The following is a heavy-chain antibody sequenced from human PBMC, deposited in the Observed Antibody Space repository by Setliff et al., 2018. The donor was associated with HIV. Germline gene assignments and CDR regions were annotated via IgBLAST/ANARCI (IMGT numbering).Heavy chain of an antibody. CDR2: IYYDGRT. CDR3: ARGGAVSADFDS. J-gene: IGHJ5*01. Sequence: SETLSLTCAVSGYSISSGYYWGWIRQPPGKGLEWIGSIYYDGRTFYKPSLKSRLTISVDTSKNQFSLSLNSLTAADTAVYFCARGGAVSADFDSWGQGTLVTVSS. CDR1: GYSISSGYY. D-gene: IGHD3-16*01. V-gene: IGHV4-38-2*01.